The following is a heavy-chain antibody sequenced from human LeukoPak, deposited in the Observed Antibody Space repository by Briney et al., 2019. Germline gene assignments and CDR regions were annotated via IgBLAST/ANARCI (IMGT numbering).Heavy chain of an antibody. D-gene: IGHD3-10*01. V-gene: IGHV1-8*01. CDR3: ARGQVPTQELHYYYGMDV. CDR1: GYTFTSYD. J-gene: IGHJ6*02. Sequence: ASVKVSCKASGYTFTSYDINWVRQATGQGLEWMGWMNPKSGNTGYAQKFQGRVTMTRNTSISTAYMELSSLRSEDTAVYYCARGQVPTQELHYYYGMDVWGQGTTVTVSS. CDR2: MNPKSGNT.